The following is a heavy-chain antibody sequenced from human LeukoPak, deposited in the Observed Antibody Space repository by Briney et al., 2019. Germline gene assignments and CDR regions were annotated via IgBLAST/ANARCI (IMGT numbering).Heavy chain of an antibody. CDR2: INHSGST. V-gene: IGHV4-34*01. CDR3: ARVPATFALIDREYYFDY. Sequence: SETLSLTCAVYGGSFSGYYWSWIRQPPGKGLEWIGEINHSGSTNYNPSLKSRVTISVDTSKNQFSLKLSSVTAADTAVYYCARVPATFALIDREYYFDYWGQGTLVTVSS. CDR1: GGSFSGYY. J-gene: IGHJ4*02. D-gene: IGHD3-16*01.